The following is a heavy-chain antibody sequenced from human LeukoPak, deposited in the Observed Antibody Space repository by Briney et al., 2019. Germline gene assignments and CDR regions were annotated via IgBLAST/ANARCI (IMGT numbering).Heavy chain of an antibody. CDR1: GFSFSSNW. D-gene: IGHD4-23*01. J-gene: IGHJ2*01. V-gene: IGHV3-30*03. CDR2: TLYDGSNK. Sequence: PGGSLRLSCAASGFSFSSNWMSWVRQAPGKGLEWVAGTLYDGSNKYYADSVKGRFTNSRDNSKNTLYLQMNSLTTEDTAVYYCARDNYGGYFDLWGRGTLVTVSS. CDR3: ARDNYGGYFDL.